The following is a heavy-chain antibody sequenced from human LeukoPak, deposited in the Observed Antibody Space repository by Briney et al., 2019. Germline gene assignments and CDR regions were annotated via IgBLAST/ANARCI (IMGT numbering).Heavy chain of an antibody. J-gene: IGHJ5*02. CDR1: GFTFSSCW. CDR3: ARDLCTSTGCQYWFDP. D-gene: IGHD2-2*01. V-gene: IGHV3-74*01. CDR2: IYSDGSRT. Sequence: GGSLRLSCAASGFTFSSCWMHWVRQAPGKGLVWVSRIYSDGSRTNYADSVKGRFTISRDNAKNTLYLQMNSLRAEDTAVYHCARDLCTSTGCQYWFDPWGQGTLVTVSS.